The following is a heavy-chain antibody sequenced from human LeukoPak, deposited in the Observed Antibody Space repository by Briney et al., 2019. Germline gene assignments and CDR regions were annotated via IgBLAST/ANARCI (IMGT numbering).Heavy chain of an antibody. V-gene: IGHV1-69*05. CDR3: ARDIASYGMDV. Sequence: SVKVSCTASGGTFRSNAISWVRQAPGQGLEWMGGITPIFGTANYAQKFQGRVTMTRDTSTSTVYMELSSLRSEDTAVYYCARDIASYGMDVWGQGTTVTVSS. CDR1: GGTFRSNA. CDR2: ITPIFGTA. J-gene: IGHJ6*02. D-gene: IGHD6-13*01.